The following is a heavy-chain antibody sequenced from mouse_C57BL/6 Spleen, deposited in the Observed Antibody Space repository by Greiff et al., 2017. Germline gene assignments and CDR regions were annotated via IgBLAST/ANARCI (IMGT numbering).Heavy chain of an antibody. J-gene: IGHJ1*03. V-gene: IGHV5-4*03. CDR1: GFTFSSYA. CDR2: ISDGGSYT. Sequence: EVKLMESGGGLVKPGGSLKLSCAASGFTFSSYAMSWVRQTPEKRLEWVATISDGGSYTYYPDNVKGRFTISRDNAKNNLYLQMSHLKSEDTAMYYCASAVYYCGSGWYFDVWGTGTTVTVSA. CDR3: ASAVYYCGSGWYFDV. D-gene: IGHD1-1*01.